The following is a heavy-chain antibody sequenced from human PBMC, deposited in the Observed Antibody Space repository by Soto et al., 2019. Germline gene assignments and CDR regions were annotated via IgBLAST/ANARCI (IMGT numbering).Heavy chain of an antibody. V-gene: IGHV4-59*10. CDR3: AGSGSYGLYYYYGMDV. CDR2: IYTSGST. D-gene: IGHD1-26*01. J-gene: IGHJ6*02. Sequence: SETLSLTCAVYGGSFSVYYWSWIRHPAGKGLEWIGRIYTSGSTNYNPSLKSRVTMSVDTSMNQFSLKLSSVTAADTAVYYCAGSGSYGLYYYYGMDVWGQGTTVTVSS. CDR1: GGSFSVYY.